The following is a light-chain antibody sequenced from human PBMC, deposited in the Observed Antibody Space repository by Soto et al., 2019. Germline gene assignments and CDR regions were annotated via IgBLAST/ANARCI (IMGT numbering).Light chain of an antibody. V-gene: IGLV3-21*02. CDR3: QVWDVTSDHPV. J-gene: IGLJ3*02. CDR2: DNS. CDR1: NIGSKS. Sequence: SYELTQPPSVSVAPGQTARITCGGDNIGSKSVHWYQRRPGQAPVLVIYDNSDRPSAIPERFSGSNSGNTATLTITRVEAGDEAEYSCQVWDVTSDHPVFGGGTKVTV.